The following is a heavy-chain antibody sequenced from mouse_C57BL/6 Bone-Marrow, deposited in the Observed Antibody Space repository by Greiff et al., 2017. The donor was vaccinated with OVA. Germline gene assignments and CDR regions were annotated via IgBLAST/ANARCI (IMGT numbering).Heavy chain of an antibody. J-gene: IGHJ1*03. CDR1: GYTFTDYY. CDR2: IYPGSGNT. CDR3: ARRGLYYGYDGYFDV. D-gene: IGHD2-2*01. Sequence: QVQLQQSGAELVRPGASVKLSCKASGYTFTDYYINWVKQRPGQGLEWIARIYPGSGNTYYNEKFKGKATLTAEKSSSTAYMQLSSLTSEDSAVYFCARRGLYYGYDGYFDVWGTGTTVTVSS. V-gene: IGHV1-76*01.